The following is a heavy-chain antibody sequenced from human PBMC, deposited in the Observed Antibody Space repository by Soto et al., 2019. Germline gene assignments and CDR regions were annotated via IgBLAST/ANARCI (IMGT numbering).Heavy chain of an antibody. J-gene: IGHJ4*02. CDR1: GFTFSSYS. V-gene: IGHV3-48*01. CDR2: ISSSSSTI. D-gene: IGHD2-15*01. CDR3: ARPDGAYSFDC. Sequence: EVQLVESGGGLVQPGGSLRLSCAASGFTFSSYSMNWVRQAPGKGLEWVSYISSSSSTIYYADSVKGRFTISRDNAKNSLYLQMNSLRAEDTAVYYCARPDGAYSFDCWGQGTLVTVSS.